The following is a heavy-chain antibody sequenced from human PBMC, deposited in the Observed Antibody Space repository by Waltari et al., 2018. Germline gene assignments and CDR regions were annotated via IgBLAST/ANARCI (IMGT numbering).Heavy chain of an antibody. J-gene: IGHJ4*02. D-gene: IGHD3-10*01. CDR3: ALYSGFDC. Sequence: EVQLVETGGGLIQPGGSLRLSCAASGFTVSSNYMSWVRQAPGKWLEWVSVINSGGTTYDADPVKGRFTISRDNSKNTLYLQMNSLRVEDTAVYYCALYSGFDCWGQGTLVTVSS. V-gene: IGHV3-53*02. CDR2: INSGGTT. CDR1: GFTVSSNY.